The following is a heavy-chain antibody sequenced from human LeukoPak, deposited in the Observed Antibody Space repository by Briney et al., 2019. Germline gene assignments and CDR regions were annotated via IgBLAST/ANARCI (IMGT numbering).Heavy chain of an antibody. V-gene: IGHV3-23*01. D-gene: IGHD6-13*01. CDR3: VKDTAASSH. CDR2: IRTDITT. J-gene: IGHJ4*02. Sequence: GGSLRLSCAASGFTFSSYGMSWVRQAPGKGLEWVSSIRTDITTYYADSVRGRFTVSRDNSKNTVYLQMNSLRAEDTATYYCVKDTAASSHWGQGILVTVSS. CDR1: GFTFSSYG.